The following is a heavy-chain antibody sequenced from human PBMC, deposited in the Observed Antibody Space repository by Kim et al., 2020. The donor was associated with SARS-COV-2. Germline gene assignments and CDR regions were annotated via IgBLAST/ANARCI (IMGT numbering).Heavy chain of an antibody. CDR2: IYYSGST. V-gene: IGHV4-59*08. CDR1: GGSISSYY. J-gene: IGHJ6*02. Sequence: SETLSLTCTVSGGSISSYYWSWIRQPPGKGLEWIGYIYYSGSTNYNPSLKSRVTISVDTSKNQFSLKLSSVTAADTAVYYCARHESRVWFGPGGDYYYGMDVWGQGTTVTVSS. CDR3: ARHESRVWFGPGGDYYYGMDV. D-gene: IGHD3-10*01.